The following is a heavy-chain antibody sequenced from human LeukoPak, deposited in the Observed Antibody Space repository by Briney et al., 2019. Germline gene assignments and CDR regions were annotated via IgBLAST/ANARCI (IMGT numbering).Heavy chain of an antibody. CDR2: ITGSSSTI. D-gene: IGHD2-2*01. Sequence: GGSVRLSCAASGFTFSSFSMNWVRQAPGKGLEWVSFITGSSSTIYYADSVKGRFTISRDNAKNSLYLQMNSLRAEDTAVYYCASCSSTNCYWGQGTLVTVSS. CDR3: ASCSSTNCY. V-gene: IGHV3-48*01. CDR1: GFTFSSFS. J-gene: IGHJ4*02.